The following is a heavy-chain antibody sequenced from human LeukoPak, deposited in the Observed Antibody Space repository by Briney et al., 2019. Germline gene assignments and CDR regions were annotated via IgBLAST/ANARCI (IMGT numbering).Heavy chain of an antibody. CDR2: IYYSGST. Sequence: SETLSLSCTVSGSSISSSSYYWCCIRQPPGEGLEGIGSIYYSGSTYYNPSLKSRVSISVQPSKNKFSVKLRSVTAADTAVYYCARRSSSSWYVHYFDCGGQGTLFTVSS. J-gene: IGHJ4*02. D-gene: IGHD6-13*01. CDR3: ARRSSSSWYVHYFDC. V-gene: IGHV4-39*01. CDR1: GSSISSSSYY.